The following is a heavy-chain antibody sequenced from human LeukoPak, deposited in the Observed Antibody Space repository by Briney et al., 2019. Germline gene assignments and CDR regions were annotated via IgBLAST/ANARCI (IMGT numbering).Heavy chain of an antibody. CDR3: AREYLGHTRTTYGMDV. CDR1: GGTFSGYT. V-gene: IGHV1-69*04. J-gene: IGHJ6*02. Sequence: SVKVSCKAPGGTFSGYTINWVRQAPGHGLEWMGRIIPMPGIANYTQKFQGRVTTTADKSTSTSYMELNSLRSEDTAIYYCAREYLGHTRTTYGMDVWGQGTTVIVSS. D-gene: IGHD1-14*01. CDR2: IIPMPGIA.